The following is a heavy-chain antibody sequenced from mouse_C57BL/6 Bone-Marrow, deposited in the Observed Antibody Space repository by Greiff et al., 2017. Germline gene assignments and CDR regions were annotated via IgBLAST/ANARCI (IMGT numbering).Heavy chain of an antibody. CDR2: ISSGGSYT. D-gene: IGHD4-1*02. Sequence: EVHLVESGGDLVKPGGSLKLSCAASGFTFSSYGMSWVRQTPDKRLEWVATISSGGSYTYYPDSVKGRFTIPIDHAKNTLYLQMSSLKSEDTAMYYCAGPQLGAMDYWGQGTSVTVSS. J-gene: IGHJ4*01. CDR1: GFTFSSYG. CDR3: AGPQLGAMDY. V-gene: IGHV5-6*01.